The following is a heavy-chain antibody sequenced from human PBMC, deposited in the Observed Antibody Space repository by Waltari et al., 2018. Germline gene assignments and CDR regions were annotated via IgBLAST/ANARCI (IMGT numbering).Heavy chain of an antibody. J-gene: IGHJ3*02. V-gene: IGHV4-39*07. CDR2: IYYSGST. Sequence: QLQLQESGPGLVKPSETLSLICTVSGGSISSSSYYWGWIRQPPGKGLEWIGSIYYSGSTYYNPSLKSRVTISVDTSKNQFSLKLSSVTAADTAVYYCAREEWEVRDYDAFDIWGQGTMVTVSS. CDR1: GGSISSSSYY. D-gene: IGHD1-26*01. CDR3: AREEWEVRDYDAFDI.